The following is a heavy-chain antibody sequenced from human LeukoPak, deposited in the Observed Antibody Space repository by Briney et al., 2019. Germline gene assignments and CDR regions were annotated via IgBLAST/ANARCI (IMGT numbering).Heavy chain of an antibody. D-gene: IGHD1-1*01. CDR1: GFSLTARGVG. Sequence: SGPTLVKPTQTLTLTCTFSGFSLTARGVGVGWIRQPPGKALEWLTLIYWNDDKRYSPSLRKRLTIAKDTSKNEVVLTMTDMSPVDTGAYFCAHRVSAHMTDLNDVFDIWGQGTMVTASS. J-gene: IGHJ3*02. V-gene: IGHV2-5*01. CDR3: AHRVSAHMTDLNDVFDI. CDR2: IYWNDDK.